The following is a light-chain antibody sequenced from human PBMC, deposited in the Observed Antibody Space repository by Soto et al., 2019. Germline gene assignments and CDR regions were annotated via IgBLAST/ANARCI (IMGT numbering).Light chain of an antibody. J-gene: IGKJ1*01. CDR2: GAS. Sequence: ALTQSPCTLSLSPGERATLSCSASQSISSSYLAWYQQNAGQAPRLLIYGASSRATGVPDRFSASGSGTDFTLTINRLEPEDFAVYYCQQYGDLPWTFGQGTKVDIK. CDR3: QQYGDLPWT. CDR1: QSISSSY. V-gene: IGKV3-20*01.